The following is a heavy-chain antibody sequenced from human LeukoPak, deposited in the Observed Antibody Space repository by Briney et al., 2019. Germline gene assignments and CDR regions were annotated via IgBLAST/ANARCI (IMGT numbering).Heavy chain of an antibody. D-gene: IGHD6-6*01. V-gene: IGHV3-48*04. CDR2: ISSSSSTI. CDR1: RFTCNSYS. J-gene: IGHJ4*02. CDR3: ASARPVDY. Sequence: GVSLRLSCAASRFTCNSYSMNWLRQAPGKGLEWVTYISSSSSTIYYAASMKGRFTITRDNAKKALYLQMNSLIAEDTAVYYGASARPVDYWGQGTLVTVSS.